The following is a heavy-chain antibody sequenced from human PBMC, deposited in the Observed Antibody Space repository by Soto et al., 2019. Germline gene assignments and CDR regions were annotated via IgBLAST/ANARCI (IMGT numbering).Heavy chain of an antibody. CDR2: IYYDGTT. J-gene: IGHJ6*02. V-gene: IGHV4-59*13. D-gene: IGHD3-10*01. CDR3: ARGGGSFGPYYYYAMDV. Sequence: QVQLQESGPGLVKTSETLSLTCGVSGGSIRNYFWSWIRQPPGKSLEWIGYIYYDGTTKYRPSLGSRFTMAVDTSQNQFSLHLTSVTAADTAVYFCARGGGSFGPYYYYAMDVWGQGTTVTVSS. CDR1: GGSIRNYF.